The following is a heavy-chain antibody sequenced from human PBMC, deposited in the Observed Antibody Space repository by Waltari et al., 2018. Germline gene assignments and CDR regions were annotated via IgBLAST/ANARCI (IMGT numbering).Heavy chain of an antibody. V-gene: IGHV4-59*01. CDR3: ARGGGFKAFDY. CDR1: GGSISRYY. D-gene: IGHD3-16*01. Sequence: QVQLQESGPGLVKPSETLSLTCTVSGGSISRYYWSWIRQPPGKGLEWIGYIYYSGSTNYNPSLKSRVTISVDTSKNQFSLKLSSVTAADTAVYYCARGGGFKAFDYWGQGTLVTVSS. J-gene: IGHJ4*02. CDR2: IYYSGST.